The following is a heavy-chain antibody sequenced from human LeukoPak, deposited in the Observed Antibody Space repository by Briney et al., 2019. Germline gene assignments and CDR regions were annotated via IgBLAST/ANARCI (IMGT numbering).Heavy chain of an antibody. Sequence: GGSLRLSCTGSGFTFGDFAISWVRQAPGKGLEWLGFVRVVPDGGTTDYAPSVKGRFTISRDDSKSTAYLQMNSLTAENTAMYYCTRNRRGDYPNFDNWGQGTRFAASS. D-gene: IGHD4-17*01. V-gene: IGHV3-49*04. CDR3: TRNRRGDYPNFDN. CDR2: VRVVPDGGTT. CDR1: GFTFGDFA. J-gene: IGHJ4*02.